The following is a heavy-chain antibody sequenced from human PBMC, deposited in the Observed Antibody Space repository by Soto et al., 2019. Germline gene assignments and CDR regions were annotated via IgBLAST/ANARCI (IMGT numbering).Heavy chain of an antibody. CDR2: A. CDR3: ARSGLTYYYESSGYYPFYYFDY. Sequence: ANYAQKFQGRVTITADESTSTAYMELSSLRSEDTAVYYCARSGLTYYYESSGYYPFYYFDYWGQGTLVTVSS. J-gene: IGHJ4*02. V-gene: IGHV1-69*01. D-gene: IGHD3-22*01.